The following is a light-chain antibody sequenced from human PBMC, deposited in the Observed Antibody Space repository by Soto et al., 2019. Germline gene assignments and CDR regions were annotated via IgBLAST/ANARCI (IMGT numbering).Light chain of an antibody. CDR3: QHSNNWPPDYT. CDR2: GTS. CDR1: QSVSRN. J-gene: IGKJ2*01. V-gene: IGKV3-15*01. Sequence: EIVMTQSSVTLSVSPGERATLSCRASQSVSRNLAWYQQKPGQTPRLLIYGTSTRATGIPARFSGSGSGTEFSLTISSLQSEDFAVYYCQHSNNWPPDYTFGQGTKVEIK.